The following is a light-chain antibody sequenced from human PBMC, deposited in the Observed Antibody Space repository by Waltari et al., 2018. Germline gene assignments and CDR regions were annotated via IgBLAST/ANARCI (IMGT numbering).Light chain of an antibody. J-gene: IGLJ1*01. Sequence: QSALTQPPSASGSPGQSVTISCTGTSRDVGGYNYVSWYQQHPGKAPKRIIYEVIKRPSGVPDRFSGSKSGNMASLTVSGLQAEDEADYYCSSYAGSNNYVFGTGTKVTVL. CDR3: SSYAGSNNYV. CDR2: EVI. CDR1: SRDVGGYNY. V-gene: IGLV2-8*01.